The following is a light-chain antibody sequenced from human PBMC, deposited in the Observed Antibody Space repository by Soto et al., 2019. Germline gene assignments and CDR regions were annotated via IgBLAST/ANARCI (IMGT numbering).Light chain of an antibody. CDR3: QQTYSTSPVT. J-gene: IGKJ3*01. CDR2: AAS. Sequence: DIQMTQSPSSLSASVGDRVTITCRASQSISSFVNWYQQKPGKAPNLLIYAASTLQSGVPSRFSGGGSGTEFTLTISSLQPEDFATYYCQQTYSTSPVTFGPGTTVDVK. V-gene: IGKV1-39*01. CDR1: QSISSF.